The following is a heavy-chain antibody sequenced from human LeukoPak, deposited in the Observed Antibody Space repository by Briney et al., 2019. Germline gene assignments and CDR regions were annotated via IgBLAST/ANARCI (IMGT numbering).Heavy chain of an antibody. J-gene: IGHJ6*03. CDR3: ARIDYIASLRVIHYYSSMDV. V-gene: IGHV3-7*01. CDR1: GFTLSNYW. D-gene: IGHD2-21*01. Sequence: GGSLRLSCTASGFTLSNYWMTWVRHAPGKGLEWVANTNEDGSVNYYVDSVKGRFTISGNSGKQSLYLPMKRQTDEHTAVHFCARIDYIASLRVIHYYSSMDVWGKGTTVTVSS. CDR2: TNEDGSVN.